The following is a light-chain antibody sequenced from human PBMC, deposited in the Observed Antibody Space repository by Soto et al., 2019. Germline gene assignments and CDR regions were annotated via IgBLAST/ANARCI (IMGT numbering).Light chain of an antibody. CDR3: QQSYSTPWT. V-gene: IGKV1-39*01. J-gene: IGKJ1*01. CDR2: AAS. Sequence: QMPRSPSSKSTSVGDRVTITCRASQSISTYLSWYQQKPGKAPRLLIYAASTVQSGVPSRFSGSGSGTDFTLTISSLQPEDFATYYCQQSYSTPWTFGQGAKVAI. CDR1: QSISTY.